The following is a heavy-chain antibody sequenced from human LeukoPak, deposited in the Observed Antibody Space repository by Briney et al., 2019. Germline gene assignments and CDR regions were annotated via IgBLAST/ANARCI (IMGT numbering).Heavy chain of an antibody. Sequence: SETLSLTCTVSGGSISSYYWSWIRQPAGKGLEWIGRIYTSGSTNYNPSLKSRVTISVDTSKNQFSLKLSSVTAADTAVYYCARLIAVAGTGWFDPWGQGTLVTVSS. CDR2: IYTSGST. CDR3: ARLIAVAGTGWFDP. V-gene: IGHV4-4*07. D-gene: IGHD6-19*01. J-gene: IGHJ5*02. CDR1: GGSISSYY.